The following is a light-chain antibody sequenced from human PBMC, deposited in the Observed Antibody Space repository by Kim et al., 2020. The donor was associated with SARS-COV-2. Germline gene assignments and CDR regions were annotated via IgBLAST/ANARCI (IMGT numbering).Light chain of an antibody. J-gene: IGLJ3*02. V-gene: IGLV4-69*01. CDR2: LNSDGSH. CDR3: QTWGTGIRV. CDR1: SGHSSYD. Sequence: QLVLTQSPSASASLGASVKLTCTLSSGHSSYDIAWHQQRPEKGPRYLMKLNSDGSHSKGDRIPDRFSGSSSGAERYLTISSLQSEDEADYYCQTWGTGIRVFGGGTKLTVL.